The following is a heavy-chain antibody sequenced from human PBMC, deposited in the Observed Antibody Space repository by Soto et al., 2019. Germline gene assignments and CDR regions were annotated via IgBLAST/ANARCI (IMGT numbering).Heavy chain of an antibody. D-gene: IGHD2-15*01. CDR3: ARNYGHDGSGDNCYFYF. CDR1: GGAFSRYA. Sequence: QVQLVQSGAEVKKPGSSVKVSCKASGGAFSRYAINWVRQAPGHGLEWMGGIIPLFGTAKYAQKFQDTVTISADESTSTAHMELRSLRSEDTAVYYCARNYGHDGSGDNCYFYFWGQGTLVTVSS. CDR2: IIPLFGTA. V-gene: IGHV1-69*01. J-gene: IGHJ4*02.